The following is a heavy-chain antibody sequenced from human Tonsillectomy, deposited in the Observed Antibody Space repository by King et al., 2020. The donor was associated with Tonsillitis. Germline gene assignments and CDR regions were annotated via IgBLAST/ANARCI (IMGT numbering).Heavy chain of an antibody. Sequence: QVQLVESGAEVTKPGASVKVSCKASGYTFTGYYIHWIRQAPGQGLEWMGWINPNNDGTNCAQKFQGRVTMTRDTSISTAYMELSSVTSDDTAVYYCARVPRIELWLNWFDPWGQGTLVTVIS. CDR2: INPNNDGT. CDR1: GYTFTGYY. V-gene: IGHV1-2*02. CDR3: ARVPRIELWLNWFDP. J-gene: IGHJ5*02. D-gene: IGHD5-18*01.